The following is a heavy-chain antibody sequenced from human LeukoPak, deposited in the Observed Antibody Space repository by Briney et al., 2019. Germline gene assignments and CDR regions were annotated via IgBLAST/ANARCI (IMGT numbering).Heavy chain of an antibody. CDR1: GYTFTGYY. CDR3: AKAIAGSYYFDY. D-gene: IGHD3-10*01. J-gene: IGHJ4*02. CDR2: INPNSGGT. Sequence: ASVRVSCEASGYTFTGYYMHWVRQAPGQGLEWMGWINPNSGGTNYAQKFQGRVTMTRDTSISTAYMELSRLRSDDTAVYYCAKAIAGSYYFDYWGQGTLVTVSS. V-gene: IGHV1-2*02.